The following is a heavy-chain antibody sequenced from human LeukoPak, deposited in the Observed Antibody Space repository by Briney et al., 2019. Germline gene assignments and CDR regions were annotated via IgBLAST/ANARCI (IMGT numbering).Heavy chain of an antibody. CDR2: IYSGGST. Sequence: PGGSLRLSCAASGFTVSTNYMSWVRQAPGRGLEWVSVIYSGGSTYYADSVKGRLTISRDNSKSTLYLQMNSLRAEDTAVYYCTRPHDYWGQGTLVTVSS. CDR3: TRPHDY. CDR1: GFTVSTNY. J-gene: IGHJ4*02. V-gene: IGHV3-53*01.